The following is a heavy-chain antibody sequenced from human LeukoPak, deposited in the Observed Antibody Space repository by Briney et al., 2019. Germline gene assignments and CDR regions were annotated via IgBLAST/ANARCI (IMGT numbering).Heavy chain of an antibody. CDR2: IYSGGST. CDR1: GFTVSSNY. V-gene: IGHV3-53*01. D-gene: IGHD1-14*01. CDR3: ASLSRGHNPPFDY. Sequence: GGSLRPSCAASGFTVSSNYMSWVRQAPGKGLEWVSVIYSGGSTYYADSVKGRFTISRDNSKNTLYLQMNSLRAEDTAVYYCASLSRGHNPPFDYWGQGTLVTVSS. J-gene: IGHJ4*02.